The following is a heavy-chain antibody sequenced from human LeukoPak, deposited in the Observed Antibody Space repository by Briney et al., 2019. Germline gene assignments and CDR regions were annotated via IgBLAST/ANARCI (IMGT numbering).Heavy chain of an antibody. CDR2: ISAYNGNT. D-gene: IGHD1-26*01. CDR3: ARDTRGSYYDWFDP. CDR1: GYTFTGYY. V-gene: IGHV1-18*04. Sequence: ASVKVSCKASGYTFTGYYMHWVRQAPGQGLEWMGWISAYNGNTNYAQKLQGRVTMTTDTSTSTAYMELRSLRSDDTAVYYCARDTRGSYYDWFDPWGQGTLVTVSS. J-gene: IGHJ5*02.